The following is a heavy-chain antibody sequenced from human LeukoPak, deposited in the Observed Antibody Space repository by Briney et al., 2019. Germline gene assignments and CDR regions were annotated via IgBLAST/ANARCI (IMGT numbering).Heavy chain of an antibody. V-gene: IGHV3-7*01. Sequence: PGGSLRLSCTASGFAFSDYWMSWVRQAPGKGLKWLANINQDGSQTSYVDSVRGRFTVSRDNAKNSLYLQMNSLTADDTAVYYCARDSSPRYSGYDWVFWGRGTLVTVSS. CDR1: GFAFSDYW. J-gene: IGHJ4*02. CDR3: ARDSSPRYSGYDWVF. CDR2: INQDGSQT. D-gene: IGHD5-12*01.